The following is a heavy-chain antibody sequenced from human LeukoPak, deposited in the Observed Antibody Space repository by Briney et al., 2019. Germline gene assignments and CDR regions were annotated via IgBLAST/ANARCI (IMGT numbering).Heavy chain of an antibody. CDR3: VRGFYDGSGYSSPFDY. J-gene: IGHJ4*02. V-gene: IGHV4-59*01. D-gene: IGHD3-22*01. CDR1: GDFINNNY. Sequence: PSETLSPTCTVSGDFINNNYWNWIRQSPGKALEWIGYIHYSGTTNYNPSLKSRVTISIDTSKNQFSLNLNSVTAADTAVYYCVRGFYDGSGYSSPFDYWGQGTLVTVSS. CDR2: IHYSGTT.